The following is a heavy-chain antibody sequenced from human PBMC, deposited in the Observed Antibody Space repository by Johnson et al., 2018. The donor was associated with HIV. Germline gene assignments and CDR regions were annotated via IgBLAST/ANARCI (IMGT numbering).Heavy chain of an antibody. CDR1: GFTFSDYY. Sequence: VQLVESGGGLVKPGGSLRLSCAASGFTFSDYYMSWIRQAPGKGLEWVSYISNSGGTIYSADSVQGRFTISRDNAKNSLFLQMNSLRAEDTAVYYCARSKDCSVSSCPDGFDIWGQGTMVIVSS. J-gene: IGHJ3*02. CDR2: ISNSGGTI. CDR3: ARSKDCSVSSCPDGFDI. D-gene: IGHD2-15*01. V-gene: IGHV3-11*04.